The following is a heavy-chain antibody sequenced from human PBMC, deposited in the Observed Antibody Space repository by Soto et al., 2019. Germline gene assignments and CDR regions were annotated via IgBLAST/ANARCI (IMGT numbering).Heavy chain of an antibody. CDR1: GGSISSGGYY. CDR2: IYYSGSP. J-gene: IGHJ3*02. Sequence: QVQLQESGPGLVKPSQTLSLTCTVSGGSISSGGYYWSWIRQHPGKGLEWIGYIYYSGSPYYNPSLKSRVTISVDTSKNQSSLKLSSVTAADTAVYYCARAYIDSPLARTDAFDIWGQGTMVTVSS. D-gene: IGHD2-2*01. V-gene: IGHV4-31*03. CDR3: ARAYIDSPLARTDAFDI.